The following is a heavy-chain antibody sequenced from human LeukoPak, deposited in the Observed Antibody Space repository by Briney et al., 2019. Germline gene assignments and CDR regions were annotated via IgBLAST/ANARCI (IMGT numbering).Heavy chain of an antibody. D-gene: IGHD2-15*01. V-gene: IGHV4-59*01. J-gene: IGHJ3*02. CDR3: AREAYCSGGSCLAFDI. CDR1: GGSFSSYY. CDR2: IYYSGST. Sequence: GSLSLTCAVYGGSFSSYYWSWIRQPPGKGLEWIGYIYYSGSTNYNPSLKSRVTISVDTSKNQFSLKLSSVTAADTAVYYCAREAYCSGGSCLAFDIWGQGTMVTVSS.